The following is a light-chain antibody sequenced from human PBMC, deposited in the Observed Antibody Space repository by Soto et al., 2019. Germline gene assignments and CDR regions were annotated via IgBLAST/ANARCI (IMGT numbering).Light chain of an antibody. J-gene: IGLJ2*01. CDR1: SSDIGNYDF. Sequence: QSVLTQPASVSWSPGQSITISCTGTSSDIGNYDFVSWYQQVPGTAPKAMIYEVSSRPSGVSNRFSGSKSGNTASLTISGLQAEDEAYYYCSSYTTSTTFVLFGGGTKVTVL. CDR2: EVS. CDR3: SSYTTSTTFVL. V-gene: IGLV2-14*01.